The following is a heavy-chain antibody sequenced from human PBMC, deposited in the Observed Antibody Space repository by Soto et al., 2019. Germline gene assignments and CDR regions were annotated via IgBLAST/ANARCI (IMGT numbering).Heavy chain of an antibody. CDR3: AAHDFGDYAFDQ. CDR1: GGSVSSGTYY. Sequence: QVQLQESGPGLVKPSETLSLTCTVSGGSVSSGTYYWSWIRQPPGKGLEWIGYIYYSGRTNYNPSLMSRVHISVDPINNQFSLQLFLAAAADSAVYYCAAHDFGDYAFDQWGQGTLVTVSS. D-gene: IGHD4-17*01. V-gene: IGHV4-61*01. CDR2: IYYSGRT. J-gene: IGHJ4*02.